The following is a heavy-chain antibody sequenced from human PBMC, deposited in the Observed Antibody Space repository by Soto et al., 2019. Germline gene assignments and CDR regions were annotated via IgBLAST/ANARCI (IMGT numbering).Heavy chain of an antibody. CDR1: GGSFSGYY. V-gene: IGHV4-34*01. CDR2: INHSGST. CDR3: ARAGALDY. J-gene: IGHJ4*02. Sequence: QVQLQQWGAGLLKPSETLSLTCAVYGGSFSGYYWSWIRQPPGKGLEWIGEINHSGSTNYNPSLKSRVSISVDTSKNQFSLKLSSVTAADTAVYYCARAGALDYWGQGTLVTVSS. D-gene: IGHD3-10*01.